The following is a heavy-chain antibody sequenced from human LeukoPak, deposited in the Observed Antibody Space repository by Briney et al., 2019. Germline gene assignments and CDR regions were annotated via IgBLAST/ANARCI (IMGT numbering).Heavy chain of an antibody. CDR1: GYTFTGYY. CDR2: INPNSGGT. Sequence: ASVKVSCKASGYTFTGYYMHWVRQAPGQGLEWMGWINPNSGGTNHAQKFQGRVTMTRDTSISTAYMEPSRLRSDDTAVYYCARELYYDILTGYSNWFDPWGQGTLVTVSS. V-gene: IGHV1-2*02. D-gene: IGHD3-9*01. CDR3: ARELYYDILTGYSNWFDP. J-gene: IGHJ5*02.